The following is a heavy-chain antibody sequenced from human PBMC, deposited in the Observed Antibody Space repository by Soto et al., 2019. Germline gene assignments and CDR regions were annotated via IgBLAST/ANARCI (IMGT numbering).Heavy chain of an antibody. Sequence: APAEVSLEDCSYRVASGDSKWVRQATDQGLEWMGWMNPNSGNTGYAQKFQGRVTMTRNTSISTAYMELSSLRSEDTAVYYCAFSRDYYDSSDYFDYWVQRTLVTVSS. CDR3: AFSRDYYDSSDYFDY. J-gene: IGHJ4*02. D-gene: IGHD3-22*01. CDR1: SYRVASGD. CDR2: MNPNSGNT. V-gene: IGHV1-8*01.